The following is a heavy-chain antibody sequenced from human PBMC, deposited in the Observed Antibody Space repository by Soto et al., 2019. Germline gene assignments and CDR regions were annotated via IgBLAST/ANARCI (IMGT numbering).Heavy chain of an antibody. V-gene: IGHV3-30*18. J-gene: IGHJ4*02. CDR3: AKGGRQWLVTSDFNY. D-gene: IGHD6-19*01. Sequence: HPGGSLRLSCSASGFTFDDYAMHWVRQAPGKGLEWVAVVSHDGRNTHYADSVKGRFTISRDSSKNTVSLEMTSLRAEDTAVYYCAKGGRQWLVTSDFNYWGQGALVTVSS. CDR2: VSHDGRNT. CDR1: GFTFDDYA.